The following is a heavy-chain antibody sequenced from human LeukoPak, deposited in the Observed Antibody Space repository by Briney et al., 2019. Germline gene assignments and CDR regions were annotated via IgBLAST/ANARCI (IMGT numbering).Heavy chain of an antibody. V-gene: IGHV4-34*01. CDR2: INHSGST. CDR1: GGSFSGYY. D-gene: IGHD4-17*01. Sequence: NASETLSLTCAVYGGSFSGYYWSWIRQPPGKGLEWIGEINHSGSTNYNPSLKSRVTISVDTSKNQFSLKLSSVTAADTAVYYCASSVDDYADRLDYWGQGTLVTVSS. CDR3: ASSVDDYADRLDY. J-gene: IGHJ4*02.